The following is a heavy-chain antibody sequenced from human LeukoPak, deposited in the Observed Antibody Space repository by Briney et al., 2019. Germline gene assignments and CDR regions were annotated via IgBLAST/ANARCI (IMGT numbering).Heavy chain of an antibody. CDR1: GGSISSGGYS. V-gene: IGHV4-30-2*01. D-gene: IGHD6-13*01. CDR3: ARGGSWYPIDY. CDR2: IYHSGST. J-gene: IGHJ4*02. Sequence: PSETLSLTCAVSGGSISSGGYSWSWIRQPPGKGLEWIGYIYHSGSTYYNPSLKSRVTISVDTSKNQFSLKLSSVTAADTAVYYCARGGSWYPIDYWGQGTLVTVSS.